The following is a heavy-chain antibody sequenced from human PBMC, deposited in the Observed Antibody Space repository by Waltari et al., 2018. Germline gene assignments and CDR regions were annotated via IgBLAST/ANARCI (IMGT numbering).Heavy chain of an antibody. D-gene: IGHD3-3*01. Sequence: QVQLVQSGAEVKKPGASVKVSCKASGYKFTNYYISWVRTAAGQGLEWMGWMNPDSGNTGYAQRIQGRVTMTRNTSISTAYMELSSLRSEDTAVYYCARTYYDFWTGSYWVHYFDDWGQGTLVTVSS. J-gene: IGHJ4*02. CDR1: GYKFTNYY. V-gene: IGHV1-8*01. CDR2: MNPDSGNT. CDR3: ARTYYDFWTGSYWVHYFDD.